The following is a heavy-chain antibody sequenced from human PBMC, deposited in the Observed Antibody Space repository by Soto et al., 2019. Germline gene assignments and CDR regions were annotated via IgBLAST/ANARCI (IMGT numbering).Heavy chain of an antibody. CDR1: GFTFSSYW. CDR2: INSDGSST. Sequence: EVQLVESGGGLVQPGGSLRLSCAASGFTFSSYWMHWVRQAPGKGLVWVSRINSDGSSTSYADSVKGRFTISRDNAKNTLSQQMNSLRAEDTAVYYCAREGYGDYYYYGMDVWGQGTTVTVSS. CDR3: AREGYGDYYYYGMDV. J-gene: IGHJ6*02. V-gene: IGHV3-74*01. D-gene: IGHD4-17*01.